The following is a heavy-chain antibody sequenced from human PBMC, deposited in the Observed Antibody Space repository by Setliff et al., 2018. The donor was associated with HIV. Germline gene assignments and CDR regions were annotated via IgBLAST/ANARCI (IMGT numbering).Heavy chain of an antibody. Sequence: PSETLSLTCTVSGGSITTYFWTWIRQPPGKGLEWIGHVYPSGSTNYNPSLQSRVAIAVDTSKNQFTLQLGSVTAADTAMYFCARDHGVATVVMDYYSGMDVWGPGTTVTVSS. CDR1: GGSITTYF. CDR3: ARDHGVATVVMDYYSGMDV. D-gene: IGHD5-12*01. V-gene: IGHV4-4*08. CDR2: VYPSGST. J-gene: IGHJ6*02.